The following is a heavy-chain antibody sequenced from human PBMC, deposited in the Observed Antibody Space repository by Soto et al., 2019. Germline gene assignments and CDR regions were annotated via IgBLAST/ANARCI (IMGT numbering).Heavy chain of an antibody. J-gene: IGHJ4*02. V-gene: IGHV1-18*01. CDR2: ISTDIGNT. CDR1: GYTFTTYG. CDR3: ARFNFISSSCDEGYFDY. D-gene: IGHD2-2*01. Sequence: QVQLVQSGAEVKKPGASVNVSCTTSGYTFTTYGISWVRQAPGQGLEWRGWISTDIGNTNYAQKVQDRVTMTTDTSTSTAYMELRSLRSDDTAVYYCARFNFISSSCDEGYFDYLGQGTRVTVSS.